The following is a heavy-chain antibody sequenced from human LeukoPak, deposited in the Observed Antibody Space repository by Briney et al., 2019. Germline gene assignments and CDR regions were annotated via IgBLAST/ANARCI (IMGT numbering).Heavy chain of an antibody. CDR1: GGSISSYY. V-gene: IGHV4-4*07. J-gene: IGHJ5*02. CDR3: AREAVGGSGSYSVDP. Sequence: SETLSLTCTVSGGSISSYYWSWIRQPAGKGLEWIGRIYTSGSTNYNPSLKSRVTISVDTSKNQFSLKLSSVTAADTAVYYCAREAVGGSGSYSVDPWGQGTLVTVSS. CDR2: IYTSGST. D-gene: IGHD3-10*01.